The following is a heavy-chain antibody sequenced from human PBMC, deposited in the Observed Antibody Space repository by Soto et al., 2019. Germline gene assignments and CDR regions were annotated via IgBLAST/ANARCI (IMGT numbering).Heavy chain of an antibody. CDR3: ARAEGYLGGGYYYYYGMDV. CDR2: IYYSGST. D-gene: IGHD1-26*01. Sequence: QVQLQESGPGLVKPSQTLSLTCTVSGGSISSGDYYWSWIRQPPGKGLEWIGYIYYSGSTYYNPSLKGRVTISVDTSKNQFSLNLSSVTAADTAVYYCARAEGYLGGGYYYYYGMDVWGQGTTVTVSS. V-gene: IGHV4-30-4*01. CDR1: GGSISSGDYY. J-gene: IGHJ6*02.